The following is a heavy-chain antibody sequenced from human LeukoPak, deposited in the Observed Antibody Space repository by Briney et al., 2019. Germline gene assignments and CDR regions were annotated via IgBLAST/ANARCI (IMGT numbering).Heavy chain of an antibody. CDR3: ARDIRFLYYDFWSGYYMDV. CDR1: GFTFDDYG. D-gene: IGHD3-3*01. CDR2: INWNGGST. Sequence: GGSLRLSCAASGFTFDDYGMSWVRQAPGKGLEWVSGINWNGGSTGYPDSVKGRFTISRDNAKNSLYLQMNSLRAEDTALYYCARDIRFLYYDFWSGYYMDVWGKGTTVTVSS. J-gene: IGHJ6*03. V-gene: IGHV3-20*04.